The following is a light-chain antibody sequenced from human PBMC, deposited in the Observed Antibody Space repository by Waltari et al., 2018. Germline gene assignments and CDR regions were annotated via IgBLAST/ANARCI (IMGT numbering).Light chain of an antibody. J-gene: IGKJ1*01. CDR1: QNIGRY. CDR3: QNHERLPAT. Sequence: EIVLTQSPGTLSLSPGERATLSCRASQNIGRYVVWYQQKPGQAPRLLIYEAARRATGIPDRFSGSGSGTDFSLTISRLEPEDFAVYYCQNHERLPATFGQGTKVEIK. CDR2: EAA. V-gene: IGKV3-20*01.